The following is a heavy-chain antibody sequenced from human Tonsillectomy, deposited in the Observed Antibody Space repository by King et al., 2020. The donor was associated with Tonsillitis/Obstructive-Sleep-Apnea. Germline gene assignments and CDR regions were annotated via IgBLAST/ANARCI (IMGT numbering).Heavy chain of an antibody. D-gene: IGHD5-18*01. CDR2: IYWDDYK. J-gene: IGHJ3*02. CDR3: AHRPQYSYGYAADAFDI. CDR1: GFSLSTSGVG. Sequence: VTLKESGPTLVKPTQTLTLTCTFSGFSLSTSGVGVGWIRQPPGKALEWLALIYWDDYKRYSPSLKSRLTITKDTSKNQVVITMTNMDPVYTTTYYCAHRPQYSYGYAADAFDIWGQGTMGTVSS. V-gene: IGHV2-5*02.